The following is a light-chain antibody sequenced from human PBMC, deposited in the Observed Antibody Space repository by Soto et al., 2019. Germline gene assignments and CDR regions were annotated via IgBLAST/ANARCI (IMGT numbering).Light chain of an antibody. V-gene: IGKV3-20*01. J-gene: IGKJ1*01. Sequence: PGERATLSCWASQSLRSSYLAWYQRKPGQAPRLLMFGASRRATGIPDRFNGSGSGTDFILTISRLEPEDFAVYFCQQYGRSPTTFGQGTKVEIK. CDR3: QQYGRSPTT. CDR1: QSLRSSY. CDR2: GAS.